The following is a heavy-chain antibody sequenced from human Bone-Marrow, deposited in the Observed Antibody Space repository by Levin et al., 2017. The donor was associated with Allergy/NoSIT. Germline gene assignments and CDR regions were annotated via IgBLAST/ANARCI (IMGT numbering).Heavy chain of an antibody. CDR3: AKRVIVATTWEDYFDY. V-gene: IGHV3-23*01. D-gene: IGHD5-12*01. CDR2: ISGSGGST. CDR1: GFTFSSYA. Sequence: GESLKISCAASGFTFSSYAMSWVRQAPGKGLEWVSAISGSGGSTYYADSVKGRFTISRDNSKNTLYLQMNSLRAEDTAVYYCAKRVIVATTWEDYFDYWGQGTLVTVSS. J-gene: IGHJ4*02.